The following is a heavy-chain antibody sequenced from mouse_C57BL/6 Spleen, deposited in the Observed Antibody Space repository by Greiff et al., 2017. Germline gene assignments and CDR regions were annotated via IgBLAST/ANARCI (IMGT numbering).Heavy chain of an antibody. CDR3: GRSCYDGSQDY. V-gene: IGHV1-26*01. J-gene: IGHJ4*01. D-gene: IGHD1-1*01. CDR2: INPNNGGT. CDR1: GYTFTDYY. Sequence: VQLQQSGPELVKPGASVKISCTASGYTFTDYYMNWVKQSHGKSLEWIGDINPNNGGTSYNQKFKGKATLTVDKSSSTAYMELRSLTSEDSAVYCGGRSCYDGSQDYWGQGTSVTVSS.